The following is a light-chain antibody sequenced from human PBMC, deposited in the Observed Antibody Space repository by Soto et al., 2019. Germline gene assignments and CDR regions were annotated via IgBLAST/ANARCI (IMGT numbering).Light chain of an antibody. CDR1: QGISSY. CDR2: AAS. Sequence: DIQLTQSPSFLSASVGDRVTITCRASQGISSYLAWYQQKPGKAPKLLIYAASTLQSGVPSRFSGSGSGTEFTLTISSLQHEDFATYYCQQLSSYPITFGQGTRLEIK. J-gene: IGKJ5*01. V-gene: IGKV1-9*01. CDR3: QQLSSYPIT.